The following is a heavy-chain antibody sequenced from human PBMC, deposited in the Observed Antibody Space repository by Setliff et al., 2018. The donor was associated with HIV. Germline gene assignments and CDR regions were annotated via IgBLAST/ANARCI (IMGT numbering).Heavy chain of an antibody. CDR2: IVPILNTG. J-gene: IGHJ4*02. CDR3: ARIPNHSSGFDY. CDR1: GGTFTNSA. D-gene: IGHD3-22*01. V-gene: IGHV1-69*13. Sequence: SVKVSCKASGGTFTNSAIGWVRQAPGQGLEWMGGIVPILNTGNYAPKFQGRVTITADESTTTAYMELSSLRSEDMAVYYCARIPNHSSGFDYWGQGTPVTVSS.